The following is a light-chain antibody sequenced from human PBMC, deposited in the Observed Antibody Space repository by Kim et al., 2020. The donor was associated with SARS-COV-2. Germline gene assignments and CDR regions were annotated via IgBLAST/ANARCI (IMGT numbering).Light chain of an antibody. Sequence: QRCSIACSGSTSNIETNTVNWYQQLPGAAPKRLIHTNNQRPSGVPDRFSGSRFGTSASLTISGLQSEDEADYFCAAWEDSPDGYVVFGGGTKLTVL. J-gene: IGLJ2*01. V-gene: IGLV1-44*01. CDR2: TNN. CDR3: AAWEDSPDGYVV. CDR1: TSNIETNT.